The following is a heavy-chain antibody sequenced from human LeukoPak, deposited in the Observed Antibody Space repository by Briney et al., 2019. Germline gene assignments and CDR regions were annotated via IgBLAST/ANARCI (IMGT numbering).Heavy chain of an antibody. CDR3: ARESESYDSSGSTFAY. D-gene: IGHD3-22*01. J-gene: IGHJ4*02. CDR1: GFTFSSYG. Sequence: AGGSLRLSCAGSGFTFSSYGLHWVRQAPGKGLEWVAFIRYDGSSKFYADSVKGRFTISRDNSKNTLYVQMNSLRAEDTAMYYCARESESYDSSGSTFAYWGQGTLVTVSS. V-gene: IGHV3-30*02. CDR2: IRYDGSSK.